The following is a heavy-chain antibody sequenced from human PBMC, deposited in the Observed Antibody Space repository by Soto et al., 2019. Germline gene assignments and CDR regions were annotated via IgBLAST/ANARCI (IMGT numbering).Heavy chain of an antibody. V-gene: IGHV1-18*01. Sequence: ASVKVCCKASGYTFINQGISWVRQAPGQGLEWMGWISAYNGNTNYAQRLQGRVTMTTDTSTSTVYMELRSLRFDDTAVYYCARDLTVTTEAAGYWGQGTLVTVSS. D-gene: IGHD4-17*01. CDR2: ISAYNGNT. CDR1: GYTFINQG. J-gene: IGHJ4*02. CDR3: ARDLTVTTEAAGY.